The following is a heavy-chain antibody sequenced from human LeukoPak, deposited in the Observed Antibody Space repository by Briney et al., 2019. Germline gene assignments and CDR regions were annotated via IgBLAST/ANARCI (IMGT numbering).Heavy chain of an antibody. D-gene: IGHD3-3*01. J-gene: IGHJ5*02. CDR1: GDSISSYY. V-gene: IGHV4-39*01. Sequence: PSETLSLTCTVSGDSISSYYWGWIRQPPGKGLEWIGSIYYSGSTYYNPSLKSRVTISVDTSKNQFSLKLSSVTAADTAVYYCARLRLRFLEWFQFDPWGQGTLVTVSS. CDR2: IYYSGST. CDR3: ARLRLRFLEWFQFDP.